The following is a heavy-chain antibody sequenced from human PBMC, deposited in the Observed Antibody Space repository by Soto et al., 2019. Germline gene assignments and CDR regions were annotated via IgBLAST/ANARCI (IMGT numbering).Heavy chain of an antibody. CDR2: INHSGSA. Sequence: QVQLQQSGAGLLKPSETLSLTCAVYGESFSGYIWTWIRQTPGKGLQWIGQINHSGSAYYNPSLKSRVPISVHASNSQFSLELSSVTAADPAVYYCARGLITGSHYSGGWYYFDSWGQGTQVTVSS. D-gene: IGHD6-19*01. J-gene: IGHJ4*02. V-gene: IGHV4-34*01. CDR3: ARGLITGSHYSGGWYYFDS. CDR1: GESFSGYI.